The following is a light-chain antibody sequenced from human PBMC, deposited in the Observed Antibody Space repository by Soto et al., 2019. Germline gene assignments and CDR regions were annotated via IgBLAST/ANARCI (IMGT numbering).Light chain of an antibody. V-gene: IGLV2-8*01. CDR3: SSYAGNNILL. J-gene: IGLJ2*01. Sequence: QSALTQPPSASGSPGQSVTISCTGTSRDVGGYNYVSWYQQHPGKVPKLMIYEVNKRPSGVPDRFSGSKSGNTASLTVSGLQAEDEADYYCSSYAGNNILLFGGGTKLTVL. CDR1: SRDVGGYNY. CDR2: EVN.